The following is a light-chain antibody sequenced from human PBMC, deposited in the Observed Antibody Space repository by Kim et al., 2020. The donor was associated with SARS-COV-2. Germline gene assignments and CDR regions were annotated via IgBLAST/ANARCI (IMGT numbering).Light chain of an antibody. CDR2: AAS. CDR3: QQRNSTRRT. V-gene: IGKV1-39*01. J-gene: IGKJ1*01. Sequence: DIQMTQSPSSLSASVGDRVTITCRASQSISSYLNWYQQKPGKAPKLLIYAASSLQSGVPSRFSGSGSGTDFTLTISSLQPEDFATYYFQQRNSTRRTFGQGNNVDIK. CDR1: QSISSY.